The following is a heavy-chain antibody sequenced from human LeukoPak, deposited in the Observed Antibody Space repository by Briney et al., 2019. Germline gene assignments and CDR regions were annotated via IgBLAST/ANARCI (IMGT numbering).Heavy chain of an antibody. CDR1: GFTFSSYS. CDR2: ISSSSSYI. J-gene: IGHJ4*02. V-gene: IGHV3-21*01. Sequence: PGGSLRLSCAASGFTFSSYSMNWVRQAPGKGLEWVSSISSSSSYIYYADSVKGRFTISRDNAKNSLYLQMNSLRAEDTAVYYCARDPYYDFWSGRGYFDYWGQGTLVTVSS. CDR3: ARDPYYDFWSGRGYFDY. D-gene: IGHD3-3*01.